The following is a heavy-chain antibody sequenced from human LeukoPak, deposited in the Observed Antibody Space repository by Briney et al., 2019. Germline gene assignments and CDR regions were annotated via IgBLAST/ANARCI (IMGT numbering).Heavy chain of an antibody. Sequence: SGGSLRLSCAASGFTFSSYSMNWVRQAPGKGLEWVSSISSSSSYIYYADSVKGRFTISRDNVKNSLYLQMNSLRAEDTAVYYCARDRSGPFDYWGQGTLVTVSS. V-gene: IGHV3-21*01. CDR1: GFTFSSYS. J-gene: IGHJ4*02. CDR2: ISSSSSYI. D-gene: IGHD3-3*01. CDR3: ARDRSGPFDY.